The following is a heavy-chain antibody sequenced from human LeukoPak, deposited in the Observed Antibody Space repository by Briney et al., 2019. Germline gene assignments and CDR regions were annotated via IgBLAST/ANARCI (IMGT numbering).Heavy chain of an antibody. V-gene: IGHV3-21*01. CDR2: ISSSSSYI. CDR1: GFTFSSYS. J-gene: IGHJ4*02. Sequence: GGSLRLSCAASGFTFSSYSMNWVRQAPGKGLEWVSSISSSSSYIYYADSVKGRFTITRDNAKNSLYLQMNSLRAEDTAVYYCARDRPAVAGFYWGQGTLVTVSS. CDR3: ARDRPAVAGFY. D-gene: IGHD6-19*01.